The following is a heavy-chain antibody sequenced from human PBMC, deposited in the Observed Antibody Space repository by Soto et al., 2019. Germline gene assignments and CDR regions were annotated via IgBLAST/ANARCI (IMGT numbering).Heavy chain of an antibody. J-gene: IGHJ4*02. Sequence: QVQLQESGPGLVKPSETLSLTCTVSGGSISSYYWCWIRQPAGKGLEWIGYIYYSGSTNYNPSLTSRVTRSVDTSKNQSSLKLISVTPADTAVYYCARRYGMAWDYWGQGTLVTVSS. CDR3: ARRYGMAWDY. V-gene: IGHV4-59*08. D-gene: IGHD2-8*01. CDR2: IYYSGST. CDR1: GGSISSYY.